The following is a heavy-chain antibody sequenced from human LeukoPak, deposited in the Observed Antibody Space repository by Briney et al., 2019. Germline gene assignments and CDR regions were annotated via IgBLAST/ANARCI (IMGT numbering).Heavy chain of an antibody. J-gene: IGHJ3*02. D-gene: IGHD3-3*01. CDR3: ARGSRFGVVERDAFDI. CDR1: GFTFSSCW. Sequence: PGGSLRLSCAASGFTFSSCWMHWVRQAPGKGLVWVSRINSDGSSTSYADSVKGRFTISRDNAKNSLYLQMNSLRAEDTAVYYCARGSRFGVVERDAFDIWGQGTMVTVSS. V-gene: IGHV3-74*01. CDR2: INSDGSST.